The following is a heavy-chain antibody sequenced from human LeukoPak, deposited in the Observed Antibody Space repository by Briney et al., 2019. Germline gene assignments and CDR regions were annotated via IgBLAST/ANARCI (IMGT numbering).Heavy chain of an antibody. J-gene: IGHJ4*02. CDR3: ARAKRSSYREFGGFDY. CDR2: TYYRSQWYN. Sequence: SQTLSHTCAISGDSVSSNIAAWNWTRQSPSRGLEWLGRTYYRSQWYNDYAVTVKSRITINPDTITSQFSLHLNSVTPEDTAVYYTARAKRSSYREFGGFDYWGQGTLVTVSS. V-gene: IGHV6-1*01. CDR1: GDSVSSNIAA. D-gene: IGHD3-16*02.